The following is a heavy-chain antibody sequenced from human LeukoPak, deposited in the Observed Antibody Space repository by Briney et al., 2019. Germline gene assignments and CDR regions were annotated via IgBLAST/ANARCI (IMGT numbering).Heavy chain of an antibody. CDR3: AREVRGDAFDI. CDR1: GYTFTSYY. V-gene: IGHV1-46*01. J-gene: IGHJ3*02. Sequence: ASVKVSCKASGYTFTSYYMHWVRQAPGQGLEWMGIINPSGGSTSYAQKFQGRVTMTRDTSISTAYMELSRLRSDDTAVYYCAREVRGDAFDIWGQGTMVTVSS. CDR2: INPSGGST. D-gene: IGHD2-2*01.